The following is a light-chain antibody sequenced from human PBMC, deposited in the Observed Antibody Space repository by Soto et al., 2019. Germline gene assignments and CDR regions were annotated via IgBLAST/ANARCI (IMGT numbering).Light chain of an antibody. J-gene: IGKJ5*01. V-gene: IGKV3-20*01. CDR1: QSVSSRF. CDR3: QQYGSSPRIT. Sequence: EIVLTQSPGTLSLSPGERATLSCRGSQSVSSRFLAWYQQIPGQAPRLXXFGASSRATGIPDRFSGSGSGTDLTLTISGLEPEDSAVYDCQQYGSSPRITFGQGTRLEIK. CDR2: GAS.